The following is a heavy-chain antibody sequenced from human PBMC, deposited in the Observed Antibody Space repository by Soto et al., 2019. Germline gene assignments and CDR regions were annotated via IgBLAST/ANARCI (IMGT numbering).Heavy chain of an antibody. V-gene: IGHV1-18*01. Sequence: QVQLVQSGAEVKKPGASVKVSCKASGYTFTSYGISWVRQAPGQGLEWMGWISAYNGNTNYAQKLQGRVTMTTDTPTITAYMELRSLRSDDTAVYYCARDSTVTTLYYYYYMEVWGKGTTVTVSS. CDR2: ISAYNGNT. CDR1: GYTFTSYG. D-gene: IGHD4-17*01. CDR3: ARDSTVTTLYYYYYMEV. J-gene: IGHJ6*03.